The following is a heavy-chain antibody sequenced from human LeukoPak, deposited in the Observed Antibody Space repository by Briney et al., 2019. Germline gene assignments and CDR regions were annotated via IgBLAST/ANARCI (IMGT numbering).Heavy chain of an antibody. D-gene: IGHD3-10*01. CDR1: GFTVSSNY. V-gene: IGHV3-53*01. Sequence: GGSLRLSCAASGFTVSSNYMSWVRQAPGKGLEWVSVIYSGGSTYCADSVKGRFTISRDNSKNTLYLQMNSLRAEDTAVYYCARSGLWFGDKRHYFDYWGQGTLVTVSS. CDR3: ARSGLWFGDKRHYFDY. CDR2: IYSGGST. J-gene: IGHJ4*02.